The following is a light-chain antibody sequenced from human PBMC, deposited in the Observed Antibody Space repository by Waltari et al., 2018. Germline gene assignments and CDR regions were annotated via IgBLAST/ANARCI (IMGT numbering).Light chain of an antibody. Sequence: QAVLTQPSSLSASPGASASLTCPLRSGINVGTYRIYWYQQKPGSPPQYLLRYKSDSDKQQGSGVPSRFSGSKDASANAGILLISGLQSEDEAEYFCSSFSRGLTPVLFGGGTK. CDR3: SSFSRGLTPVL. J-gene: IGLJ2*01. CDR2: YKSDSDK. CDR1: SGINVGTYR. V-gene: IGLV5-45*02.